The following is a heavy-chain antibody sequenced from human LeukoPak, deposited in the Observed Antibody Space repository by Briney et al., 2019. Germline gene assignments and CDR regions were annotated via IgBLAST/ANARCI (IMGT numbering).Heavy chain of an antibody. CDR2: INHTGST. J-gene: IGHJ4*02. Sequence: PSETLSLTCAVYGGPFSGYYWSWIRQPPGKGLEWIGEINHTGSTNYNPSLKRRVTISVDTSKNQFSLKLSSVTAADTAVYYCASSYYDILTGYSPLDCWGQGTLVTVSS. V-gene: IGHV4-34*01. CDR3: ASSYYDILTGYSPLDC. D-gene: IGHD3-9*01. CDR1: GGPFSGYY.